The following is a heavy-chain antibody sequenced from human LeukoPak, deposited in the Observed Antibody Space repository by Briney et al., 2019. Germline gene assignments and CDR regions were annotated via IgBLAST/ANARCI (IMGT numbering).Heavy chain of an antibody. J-gene: IGHJ6*03. D-gene: IGHD3-10*01. CDR3: ARDTGVYGSGSYLYYYYYYMDV. CDR1: GYTFTSYG. Sequence: GASVKVSCKASGYTFTSYGISQVRQAPGQGFEWMGWISAYNGNTNYAQKLQGRVTMTTDTSTSTAYMELRSLRSDDTAVYYCARDTGVYGSGSYLYYYYYYMDVWGKGTTVTVSS. CDR2: ISAYNGNT. V-gene: IGHV1-18*01.